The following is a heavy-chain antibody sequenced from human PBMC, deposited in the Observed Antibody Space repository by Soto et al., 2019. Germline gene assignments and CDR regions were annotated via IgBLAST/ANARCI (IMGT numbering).Heavy chain of an antibody. V-gene: IGHV3-33*01. D-gene: IGHD3-22*01. CDR1: GFTFSSYG. Sequence: QVQLVESGGGVVQPGRSLRLSCAASGFTFSSYGMHWVRQAPGKGLEWVAVIWYDGSNKYYADSVKDRFTISRDNSKNTLYLQMNSLRAEDTAVYYCARDASYYYDSSGYYYEDWGQGTLVTVSS. CDR3: ARDASYYYDSSGYYYED. J-gene: IGHJ4*02. CDR2: IWYDGSNK.